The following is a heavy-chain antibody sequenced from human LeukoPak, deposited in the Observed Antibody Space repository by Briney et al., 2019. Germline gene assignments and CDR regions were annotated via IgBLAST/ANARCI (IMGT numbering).Heavy chain of an antibody. CDR3: ARVRRRGRELLHLGKIHDAFDI. V-gene: IGHV4-4*07. Sequence: SETLSLTCTVSGGSISSYYWSWIRQPAGKGLEWIGRIYSSGSTNYNPSLKSRVTISVDTSKNQFSLKLSSVTAADTAVYYCARVRRRGRELLHLGKIHDAFDIWGQGTMVTVSS. D-gene: IGHD1-26*01. CDR2: IYSSGST. CDR1: GGSISSYY. J-gene: IGHJ3*02.